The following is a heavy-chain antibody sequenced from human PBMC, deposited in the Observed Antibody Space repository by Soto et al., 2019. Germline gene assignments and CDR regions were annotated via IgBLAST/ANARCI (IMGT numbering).Heavy chain of an antibody. J-gene: IGHJ4*02. CDR1: GFTFSSYA. D-gene: IGHD6-13*01. CDR3: AKTITRSWYIFDY. V-gene: IGHV3-23*01. Sequence: PGGSLRLSCAAAGFTFSSYAMSWVRQAPGKGLEWVSAISGSGGSTYYADSVKGRFTISRDNSKNTLYLQMNSLRAEDTAVYYCAKTITRSWYIFDYWGQGTLVTVSS. CDR2: ISGSGGST.